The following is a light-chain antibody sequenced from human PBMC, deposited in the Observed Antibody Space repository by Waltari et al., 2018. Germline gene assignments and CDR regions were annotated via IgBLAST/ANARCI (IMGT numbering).Light chain of an antibody. CDR3: AAWDDSLNGVV. CDR1: SSNIGSNT. V-gene: IGLV1-44*01. Sequence: QSVLTQPPSASGTPGQRVTISCSGSSSNIGSNTVNWYQQLPGTAPNLVIFSNNERPSGVPDRCSGSKSGASASLAISGLQSEDEADYYCAAWDDSLNGVVFGGGTKLTVL. J-gene: IGLJ2*01. CDR2: SNN.